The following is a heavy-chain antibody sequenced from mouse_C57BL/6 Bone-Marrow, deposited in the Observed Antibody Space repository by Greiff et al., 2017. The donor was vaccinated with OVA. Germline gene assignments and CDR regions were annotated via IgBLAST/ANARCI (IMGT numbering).Heavy chain of an antibody. D-gene: IGHD1-1*01. CDR1: GYTFTSYG. J-gene: IGHJ2*01. Sequence: VKLQESGAELARPGASVKLSCKASGYTFTSYGISWVKQRTGQGLEWIGEIYPRSGNTYYNEKFKGKATLTADKSSSTAYMELRSLTSEDSAVYFCARFEIYGSSYDYWGQGTTLTVSS. V-gene: IGHV1-81*01. CDR2: IYPRSGNT. CDR3: ARFEIYGSSYDY.